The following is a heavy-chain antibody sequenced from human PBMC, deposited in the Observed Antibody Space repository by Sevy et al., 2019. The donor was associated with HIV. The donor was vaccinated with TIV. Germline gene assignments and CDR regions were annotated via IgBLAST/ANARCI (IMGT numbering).Heavy chain of an antibody. CDR2: IIPIFGTA. CDR3: AGDKDHFYGSGSYYSQYYFDY. Sequence: ASVKFSCKASGGTFSSYAISWVRQAPGQGLEWMGGIIPIFGTANYAQKFQGRVTITADESTSKAYMELRSLRSEDTALYYCAGDKDHFYGSGSYYSQYYFDYWGQGTLVTVSS. J-gene: IGHJ4*02. V-gene: IGHV1-69*13. D-gene: IGHD3-10*01. CDR1: GGTFSSYA.